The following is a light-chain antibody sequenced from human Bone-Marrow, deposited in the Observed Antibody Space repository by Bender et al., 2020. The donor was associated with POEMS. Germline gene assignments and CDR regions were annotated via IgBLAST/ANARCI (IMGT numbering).Light chain of an antibody. V-gene: IGLV2-14*01. Sequence: QSDLTQPRSVSGSPGQSITISCTGTSSDVGGYNYVSWYQQHPGKAPKLMIYDVSNRPSGVSNRFSGSKSGNTASLTISGLQPEDEADYYCTSYTTSSTPILFGGGTRLTVL. CDR1: SSDVGGYNY. CDR2: DVS. J-gene: IGLJ2*01. CDR3: TSYTTSSTPIL.